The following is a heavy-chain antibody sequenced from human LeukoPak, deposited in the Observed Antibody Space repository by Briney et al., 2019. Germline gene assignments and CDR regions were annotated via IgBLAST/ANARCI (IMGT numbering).Heavy chain of an antibody. CDR2: IIPIFGPA. J-gene: IGHJ6*03. V-gene: IGHV1-69*05. CDR1: GGTFISYA. D-gene: IGHD3-10*01. Sequence: GSSVKVSCKASGGTFISYAISWVRQAPGQGLEWMGGIIPIFGPANYAQKFQGRVTITTDESTSTAYMELSSLRSEDTAVYYCATGSGSSQMDYYYYYMDVWGKGTTVTVSS. CDR3: ATGSGSSQMDYYYYYMDV.